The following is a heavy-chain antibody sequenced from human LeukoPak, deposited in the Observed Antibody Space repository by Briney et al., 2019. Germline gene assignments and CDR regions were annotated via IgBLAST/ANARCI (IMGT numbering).Heavy chain of an antibody. D-gene: IGHD6-13*01. CDR3: ARDGYSSSWYLIDY. CDR1: GFTFSDYY. CDR2: ISSSGSTI. J-gene: IGHJ4*02. V-gene: IGHV3-11*01. Sequence: PGGPLRLFCGASGFTFSDYYMSGLRQAPGKALEGVSYISSSGSTIYYADSVKGRFTISRDNAENSLYLQMNSLTAEDTAVYYCARDGYSSSWYLIDYWGQGTLVTVSS.